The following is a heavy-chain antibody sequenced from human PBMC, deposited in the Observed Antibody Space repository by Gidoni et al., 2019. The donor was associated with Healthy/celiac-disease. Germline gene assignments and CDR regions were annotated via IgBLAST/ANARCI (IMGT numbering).Heavy chain of an antibody. J-gene: IGHJ3*02. CDR1: GFTFSLSA. CDR3: SRNLLGWDYEDAFDI. CDR2: IRSKRNSYAT. V-gene: IGHV3-73*01. D-gene: IGHD4-17*01. Sequence: EVQLVESGGGLVQPGGSLKLSCAASGFTFSLSAMHWVRQASGKGLEWVGRIRSKRNSYATAYAASVKGRFTISRDDSKNTAYLQMNSLKTEDTAVYYCSRNLLGWDYEDAFDIWGQGTMVTVSS.